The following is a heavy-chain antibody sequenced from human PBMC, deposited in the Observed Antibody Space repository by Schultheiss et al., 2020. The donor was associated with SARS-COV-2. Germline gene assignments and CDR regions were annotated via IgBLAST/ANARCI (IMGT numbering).Heavy chain of an antibody. Sequence: GGSLRLSCAASGFTFSSYGMHWVRQAPGKGLEWVAVIWYDGSNKYYADSVKGRFTISRDNSKNTLYLQMNSLRAEDTAVYYCARDGDSSSSDPNYYYGMDVWGQGTTVTAP. CDR1: GFTFSSYG. CDR2: IWYDGSNK. V-gene: IGHV3-33*01. J-gene: IGHJ6*02. CDR3: ARDGDSSSSDPNYYYGMDV. D-gene: IGHD6-6*01.